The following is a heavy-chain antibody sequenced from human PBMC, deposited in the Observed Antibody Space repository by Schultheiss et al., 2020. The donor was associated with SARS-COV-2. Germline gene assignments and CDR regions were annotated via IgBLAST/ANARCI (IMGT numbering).Heavy chain of an antibody. CDR3: ARETFDTAMMSSGMDV. Sequence: GGSLRLSCAASGFTVSSNYMSWVRQAPGKGLEWVSVIYSCGSTYYADSVKGRFTISRDNSKNTLYLQMNSLRDEDTAVYYCARETFDTAMMSSGMDVWGQGTTVTVSS. V-gene: IGHV3-66*03. CDR2: IYSCGST. J-gene: IGHJ6*02. D-gene: IGHD5-18*01. CDR1: GFTVSSNY.